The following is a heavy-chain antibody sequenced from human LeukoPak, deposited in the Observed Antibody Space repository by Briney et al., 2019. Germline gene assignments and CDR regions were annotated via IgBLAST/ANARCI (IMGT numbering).Heavy chain of an antibody. V-gene: IGHV4-4*07. CDR1: GGSISSYY. J-gene: IGHJ5*02. Sequence: SETLSLTCTVSGGSISSYYWSWIRQPAGKGLESIGHISTSGSTNYNPSLKSRVTMSVDTSKNQFSLKLSSVTAADTAVYYCAKDGGDGYNSWWFDPWGQGTLVTVSS. CDR3: AKDGGDGYNSWWFDP. CDR2: ISTSGST. D-gene: IGHD5-24*01.